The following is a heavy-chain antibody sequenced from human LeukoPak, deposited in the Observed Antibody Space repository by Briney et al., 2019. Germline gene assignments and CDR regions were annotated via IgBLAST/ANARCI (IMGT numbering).Heavy chain of an antibody. V-gene: IGHV5-51*01. Sequence: GESLKISCKISGYILTNNWIGWVRQMPGKGLEWMGIIYPGDSDTRYSPSFQGQVTISADKSISTAYLQWSSLKASDTAMYYCAGRLVVTAHRGFDYWGQGTLVTVSS. CDR2: IYPGDSDT. D-gene: IGHD2-21*02. CDR1: GYILTNNW. CDR3: AGRLVVTAHRGFDY. J-gene: IGHJ4*02.